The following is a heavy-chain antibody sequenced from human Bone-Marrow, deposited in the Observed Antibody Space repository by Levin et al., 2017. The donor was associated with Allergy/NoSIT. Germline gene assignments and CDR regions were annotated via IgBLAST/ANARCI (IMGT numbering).Heavy chain of an antibody. Sequence: ASVKVSCKTSGYSFIGYYLHWVRQAPGQGPEWMGWINPISGGPNYAQKFQGRVTMTRDTSISTAYMALSRLRSDDTAVYYCARLAHYSGSYWGPGTLVTVSS. D-gene: IGHD1-26*01. V-gene: IGHV1-2*02. CDR3: ARLAHYSGSY. CDR1: GYSFIGYY. CDR2: INPISGGP. J-gene: IGHJ4*02.